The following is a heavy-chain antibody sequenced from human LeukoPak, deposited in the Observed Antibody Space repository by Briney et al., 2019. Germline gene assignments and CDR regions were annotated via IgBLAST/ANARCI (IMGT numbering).Heavy chain of an antibody. CDR1: GYSISSGYY. CDR3: ARGSRTFGVVVVVATAGDAFDI. V-gene: IGHV4-38-2*02. CDR2: IHHTGST. D-gene: IGHD2-15*01. J-gene: IGHJ3*02. Sequence: SETLSLTCTVSGYSISSGYYWGWIGQPPGKGLEWIGSIHHTGSTYYNPSLKSRVTISVDTSKNQFSLKLSSVTAADTAVYYCARGSRTFGVVVVVATAGDAFDIWGQGTMVTV.